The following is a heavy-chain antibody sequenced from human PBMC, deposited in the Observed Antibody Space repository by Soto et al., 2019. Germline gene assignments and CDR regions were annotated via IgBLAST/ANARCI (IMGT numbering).Heavy chain of an antibody. V-gene: IGHV3-48*01. D-gene: IGHD3-3*01. Sequence: EVQLVESGGGLVQPGGSLRLSCAASGFTFSSYSMNWVRQAPGKGLEWVSYISSSSSTIYYADSVKGRFTISRDNAKNSLYLQMNSLRAEDTAVYYCARAGNDFWSGFFADYWGQGTLVTVSS. CDR3: ARAGNDFWSGFFADY. CDR2: ISSSSSTI. J-gene: IGHJ4*02. CDR1: GFTFSSYS.